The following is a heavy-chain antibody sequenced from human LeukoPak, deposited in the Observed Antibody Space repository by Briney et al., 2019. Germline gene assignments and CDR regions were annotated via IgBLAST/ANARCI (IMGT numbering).Heavy chain of an antibody. CDR1: GGSISSSSYY. V-gene: IGHV4-39*01. J-gene: IGHJ5*02. D-gene: IGHD3-16*01. Sequence: SETLSLTCTVSGGSISSSSYYWGWIRQPPGKGLEWIGSVYNSGSTYYNPSLKSRVTISVDTSKSQFSLELSSVTDADTAVYYCARRFGGSWFDPWGQGTLVTVSS. CDR3: ARRFGGSWFDP. CDR2: VYNSGST.